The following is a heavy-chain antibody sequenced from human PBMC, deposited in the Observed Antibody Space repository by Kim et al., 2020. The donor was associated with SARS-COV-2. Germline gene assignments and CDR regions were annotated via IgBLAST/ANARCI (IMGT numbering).Heavy chain of an antibody. D-gene: IGHD1-1*01. V-gene: IGHV5-51*01. CDR1: GYSFTNSW. Sequence: GESLKISCEASGYSFTNSWIGWVRQMPGKGLEWMGIIYPGDSEIRYSPSLRGHVTISADRSTTTAYLQWNSLKASDTAMYYCARLWRASTYNTSGGMDVWGQGTAVSVSS. J-gene: IGHJ6*01. CDR3: ARLWRASTYNTSGGMDV. CDR2: IYPGDSEI.